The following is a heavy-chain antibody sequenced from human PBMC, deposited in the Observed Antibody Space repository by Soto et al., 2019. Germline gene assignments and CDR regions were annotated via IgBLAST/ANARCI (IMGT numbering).Heavy chain of an antibody. Sequence: SVKVSCKASGFTFTSSAVQWVRQARGQRLEWIGWIVVGSGKTNYAQKFQERVTITRDMSTSTAYMELSSLRSEDTAVYYCAASLQYTRNWNYGYWGQGTLVTVSS. D-gene: IGHD1-7*01. CDR1: GFTFTSSA. CDR2: IVVGSGKT. V-gene: IGHV1-58*01. CDR3: AASLQYTRNWNYGY. J-gene: IGHJ4*02.